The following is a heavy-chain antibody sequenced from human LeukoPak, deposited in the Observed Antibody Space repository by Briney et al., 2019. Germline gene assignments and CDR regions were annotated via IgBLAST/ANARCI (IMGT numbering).Heavy chain of an antibody. Sequence: PSGTLSLTCTVSGDSISPYYWNWIRQPPGRGLEWIGNIHYRGSANYNPSLKSRLTISVDTSKNHLSLRLNSVTAADTAVYYCARSYYDILTGYSTQFDYWGQGTLVTVSS. CDR3: ARSYYDILTGYSTQFDY. CDR2: IHYRGSA. D-gene: IGHD3-9*01. V-gene: IGHV4-59*08. CDR1: GDSISPYY. J-gene: IGHJ4*02.